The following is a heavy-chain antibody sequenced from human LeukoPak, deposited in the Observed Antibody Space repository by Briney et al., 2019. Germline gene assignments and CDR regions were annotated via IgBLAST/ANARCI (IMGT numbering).Heavy chain of an antibody. CDR3: ARAGVFTSSGYYYYMDV. CDR2: INPNSGGT. D-gene: IGHD3-22*01. J-gene: IGHJ6*03. V-gene: IGHV1-2*05. CDR1: GYTFTGYY. Sequence: ASVKVSCKASGYTFTGYYMHWVRQAPGQGREWMGRINPNSGGTNYAQKFQGRVTMTRDTSISTAYMELSRLRSDDTGVYYCARAGVFTSSGYYYYMDVWGKGATVTVSS.